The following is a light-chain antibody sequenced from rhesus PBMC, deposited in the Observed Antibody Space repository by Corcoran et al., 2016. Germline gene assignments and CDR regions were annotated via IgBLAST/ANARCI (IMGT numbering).Light chain of an antibody. CDR2: EVT. CDR1: TSDIGNDNR. Sequence: QAAPTQSPSVSGSPGQSVTISCTGTTSDIGNDNRVSWYQQYPGKAPKLLIYEVTKRPSGVSDRFSGSKSGNAASLTISGLQAEDEADYYCCAYTTRNTYLFGVGTRLTVL. V-gene: IGLV2-13*03. CDR3: CAYTTRNTYL. J-gene: IGLJ1*01.